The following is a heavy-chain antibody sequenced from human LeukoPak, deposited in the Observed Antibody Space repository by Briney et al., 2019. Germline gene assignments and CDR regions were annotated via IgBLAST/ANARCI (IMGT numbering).Heavy chain of an antibody. D-gene: IGHD3-3*01. Sequence: ASVKVSCKTSGYTFTDYYIHWVRQAPGQGPEWMGWINTKTGRTSSARKFQGRVTMTRDPSITTVYMDMAWLTSDDTAISFCARADFIDAGPYLIAPWGPGTLVTVSS. CDR3: ARADFIDAGPYLIAP. CDR1: GYTFTDYY. V-gene: IGHV1-2*02. CDR2: INTKTGRT. J-gene: IGHJ5*02.